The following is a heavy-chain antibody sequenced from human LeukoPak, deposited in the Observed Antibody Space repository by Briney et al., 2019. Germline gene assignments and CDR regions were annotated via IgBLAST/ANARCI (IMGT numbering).Heavy chain of an antibody. CDR1: GFTFSRYS. CDR2: ISSSSSYI. D-gene: IGHD1-26*01. J-gene: IGHJ6*03. Sequence: GGSLRLSCAASGFTFSRYSMNWVRQAPGKGLEWVSSISSSSSYIYSTDSVKGRFTISRDNAKNSLYLQMNSLRAEDTAVYYCARAPLVGATNPDYYYYYMDVWGKGTTVTVSS. CDR3: ARAPLVGATNPDYYYYYMDV. V-gene: IGHV3-21*01.